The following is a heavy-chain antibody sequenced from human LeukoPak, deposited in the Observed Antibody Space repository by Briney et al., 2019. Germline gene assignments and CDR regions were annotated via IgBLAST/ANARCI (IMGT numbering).Heavy chain of an antibody. V-gene: IGHV3-23*01. CDR3: ARALVVTEGTFDY. CDR2: ISGSGGST. Sequence: GGSLRLSCAASGFTFSSYAMSWVRQAPGKGLEWVSAISGSGGSTYYADSVKGRFTISRDNSKNTLYLQMNSLRAEDTAVYYCARALVVTEGTFDYWGQGTLVTVSS. CDR1: GFTFSSYA. J-gene: IGHJ4*02. D-gene: IGHD2-21*02.